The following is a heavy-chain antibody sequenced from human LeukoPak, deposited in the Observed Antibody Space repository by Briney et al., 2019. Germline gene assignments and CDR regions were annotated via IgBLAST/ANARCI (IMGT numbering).Heavy chain of an antibody. CDR1: GFTFSSYA. J-gene: IGHJ1*01. V-gene: IGHV3-74*01. D-gene: IGHD6-19*01. CDR3: ARVPITLAGTKDAKYFQH. Sequence: GGSLRLSCAASGFTFSSYAMSWVRHGPGKGLVWVSRINSDGSSTNYADSVKGRFTISRDNAKNTLYLQMNSLRAEDTAVYYCARVPITLAGTKDAKYFQHWGQGTLVTVSS. CDR2: INSDGSST.